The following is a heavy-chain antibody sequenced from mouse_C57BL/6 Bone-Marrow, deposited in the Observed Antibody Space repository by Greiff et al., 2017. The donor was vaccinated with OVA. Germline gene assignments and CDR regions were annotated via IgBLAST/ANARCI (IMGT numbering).Heavy chain of an antibody. J-gene: IGHJ4*01. CDR3: AAPGVY. Sequence: QVQLQQPGAELVMPGASVKLSCKASGYTFTSYWMHWVKQRPGQGLEWIGAIDPSDSYTNYNQKFKGKSTLTVAKSSSTAYMQLSSLTSEDSAVYYCAAPGVYWGQGTSVTVSS. CDR2: IDPSDSYT. V-gene: IGHV1-69*01. CDR1: GYTFTSYW.